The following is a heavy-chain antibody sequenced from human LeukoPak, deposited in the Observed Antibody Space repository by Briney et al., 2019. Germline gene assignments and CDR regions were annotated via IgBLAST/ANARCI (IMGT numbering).Heavy chain of an antibody. J-gene: IGHJ3*02. V-gene: IGHV3-74*01. D-gene: IGHD2-15*01. CDR3: ARVGGGWAFDI. Sequence: GGSLRLSCAASGFTFNTYWMHWVRQAPGKGLVWVSRINSDGSTTRYADSVKGRFTISRDNAKNTLYLQMNSLRAEDTAVYYCARVGGGWAFDIWGQGTMVTVSS. CDR1: GFTFNTYW. CDR2: INSDGSTT.